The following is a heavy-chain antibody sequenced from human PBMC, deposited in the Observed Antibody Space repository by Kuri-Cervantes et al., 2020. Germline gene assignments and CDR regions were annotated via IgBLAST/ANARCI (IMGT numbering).Heavy chain of an antibody. CDR3: ARVRVSDDAVDY. J-gene: IGHJ4*02. Sequence: GESLKISCAASGFTFSRYWMSWVRQAPGKGLEWVANIKEDGSEKYYVDSVKGRFTISRDNAKKSLYLQMNSLRAEDTAVYYCARVRVSDDAVDYWGQGTLVTVSS. V-gene: IGHV3-7*01. CDR2: IKEDGSEK. D-gene: IGHD1-1*01. CDR1: GFTFSRYW.